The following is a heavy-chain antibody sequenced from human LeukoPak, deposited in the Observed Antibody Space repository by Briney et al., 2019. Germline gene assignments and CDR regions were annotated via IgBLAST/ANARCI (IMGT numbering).Heavy chain of an antibody. V-gene: IGHV1-2*02. CDR1: GYTFTGYY. J-gene: IGHJ3*02. CDR2: INPHSGGT. D-gene: IGHD6-19*01. Sequence: ASVKVPCKASGYTFTGYYMHWVRQAPGHGLEWMGWINPHSGGTNYAQKFQGRVTMTSDTSISTAYMEMSRLRSDDTAVYYCARWVTTITYSSGWSDAFDIWGQGTMVSVSS. CDR3: ARWVTTITYSSGWSDAFDI.